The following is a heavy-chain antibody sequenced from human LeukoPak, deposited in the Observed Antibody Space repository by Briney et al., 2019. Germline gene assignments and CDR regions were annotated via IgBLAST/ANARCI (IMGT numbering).Heavy chain of an antibody. J-gene: IGHJ6*03. D-gene: IGHD1-1*01. V-gene: IGHV1-8*01. CDR2: MNPNSGNT. Sequence: ASVKVSCKASGYTFTSYDINWVRQATGQGLEWMGWMNPNSGNTGYAQKFQGRVTMTRNTSISTAYMELSSLRSEDTAVYYCARGGTRGLAYYYYYYMDVWGKGTTVTVSS. CDR1: GYTFTSYD. CDR3: ARGGTRGLAYYYYYYMDV.